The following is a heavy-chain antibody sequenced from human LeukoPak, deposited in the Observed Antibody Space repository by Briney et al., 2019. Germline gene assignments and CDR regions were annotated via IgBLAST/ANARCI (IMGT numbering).Heavy chain of an antibody. D-gene: IGHD3-3*01. CDR3: ARMYYDFWSGYHSTNWFDP. CDR2: IYTSGST. V-gene: IGHV4-4*07. Sequence: SETLSLTCTVSGGSISSYYWSWIRQPAGKGLEWIGRIYTSGSTTYNPSLKSRVTMSVDTSKNQFSLKLSSVTAADTAVYYCARMYYDFWSGYHSTNWFDPWGQGTLVTVSS. CDR1: GGSISSYY. J-gene: IGHJ5*02.